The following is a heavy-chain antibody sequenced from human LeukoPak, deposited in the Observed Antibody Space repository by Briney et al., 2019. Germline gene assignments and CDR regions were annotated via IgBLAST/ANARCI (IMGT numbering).Heavy chain of an antibody. CDR1: GFTFSSYG. CDR3: AKGRGWEASYYYYYMDV. D-gene: IGHD1-26*01. V-gene: IGHV3-30*02. CDR2: IRYDGSNK. Sequence: GGTLRLSCAASGFTFSSYGMSWVRQAPGKGLEWVAFIRYDGSNKYYTDSVKGRFTISRDNSKNTRYLQMNSLRAEDTAVYYCAKGRGWEASYYYYYMDVWGKGTTVTISS. J-gene: IGHJ6*03.